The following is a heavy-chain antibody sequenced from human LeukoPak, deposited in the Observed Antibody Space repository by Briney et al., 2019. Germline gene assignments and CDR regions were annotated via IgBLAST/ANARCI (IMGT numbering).Heavy chain of an antibody. Sequence: GGSLRLSCAASGFTFSSCTMHWVRQAPGKGLEWMAIMSSDGSNKYYGDSVKGRLTVSRDTSKNTVYLQMNSLRVEDTAVYYCARGEPGTTMGVDFWGQGTLVTVSS. CDR3: ARGEPGTTMGVDF. D-gene: IGHD1-1*01. CDR1: GFTFSSCT. J-gene: IGHJ4*02. V-gene: IGHV3-30*04. CDR2: MSSDGSNK.